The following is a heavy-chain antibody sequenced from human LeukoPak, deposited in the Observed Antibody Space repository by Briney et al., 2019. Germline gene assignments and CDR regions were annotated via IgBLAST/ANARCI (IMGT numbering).Heavy chain of an antibody. D-gene: IGHD1-26*01. J-gene: IGHJ3*02. CDR3: ARVGQQHLVRVFDI. Sequence: SETLSLTCTVSGGSISSSSYYWGWIRQPPGKGLEWTGSTHYSGSTNYKPSLKSRVTISVDKSKNQFSLNLSSVTAADTAVYYCARVGQQHLVRVFDIWGQGTMVTVSS. V-gene: IGHV4-39*07. CDR1: GGSISSSSYY. CDR2: THYSGST.